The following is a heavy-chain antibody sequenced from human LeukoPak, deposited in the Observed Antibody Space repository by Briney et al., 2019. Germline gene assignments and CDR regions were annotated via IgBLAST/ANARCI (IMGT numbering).Heavy chain of an antibody. CDR2: INHSGST. CDR1: GGSFSGYY. D-gene: IGHD3-10*01. Sequence: PSETLSLTCAVYGGSFSGYYWSWICQPPGKGLEWIGEINHSGSTNYNPSLKSRVTISVDTSKNQFSLKLSSVTAADTAVYYCARFNLPRYYYGSGSYRYYFDYWGQGTLVTVSS. J-gene: IGHJ4*02. CDR3: ARFNLPRYYYGSGSYRYYFDY. V-gene: IGHV4-34*01.